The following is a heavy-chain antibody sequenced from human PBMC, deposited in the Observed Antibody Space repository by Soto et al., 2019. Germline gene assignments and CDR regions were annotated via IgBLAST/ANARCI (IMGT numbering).Heavy chain of an antibody. V-gene: IGHV1-69*01. CDR2: VIPILGTA. J-gene: IGHJ4*02. CDR3: ARLGHPGH. CDR1: GGSLRNSV. Sequence: QVQLVQSGAEVKKPGSSVKVSCTASGGSLRNSVISWVRQAPAQRLEWMGGVIPILGTANYAQKFQGRVTMTADEATSTAYMDFSSLSPDVTAVYYCARLGHPGHWGPGTLVIVSS.